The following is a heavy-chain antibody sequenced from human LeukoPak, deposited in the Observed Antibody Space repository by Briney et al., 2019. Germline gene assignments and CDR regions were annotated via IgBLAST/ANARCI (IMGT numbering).Heavy chain of an antibody. CDR1: GFTFSTYA. CDR2: FTGRDNNI. V-gene: IGHV3-23*01. Sequence: PGGSLTLSCAASGFTFSTYAMTWVRQAPGKGLEWVSGFTGRDNNIDYVDSVKGRFTISRDNSKNTLYLKMTSLRAEDTAVYYCAKVYRSGWSYFDSWGQGAAVTVSS. D-gene: IGHD6-19*01. CDR3: AKVYRSGWSYFDS. J-gene: IGHJ4*02.